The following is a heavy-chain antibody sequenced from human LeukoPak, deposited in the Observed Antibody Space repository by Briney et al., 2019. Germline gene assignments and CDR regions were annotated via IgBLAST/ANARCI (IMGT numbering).Heavy chain of an antibody. CDR3: ARAPLGYCSSTSCYILDAFDI. Sequence: ASVKVSCKASGYTFTSYDINWVRQATGQGLEWMGWMNPNSGNKGYAQKFQGRVTMTRNTSISTAYMELSSLRSEDTAVYYCARAPLGYCSSTSCYILDAFDIWGQGTMVTVSS. J-gene: IGHJ3*02. CDR1: GYTFTSYD. CDR2: MNPNSGNK. D-gene: IGHD2-2*02. V-gene: IGHV1-8*01.